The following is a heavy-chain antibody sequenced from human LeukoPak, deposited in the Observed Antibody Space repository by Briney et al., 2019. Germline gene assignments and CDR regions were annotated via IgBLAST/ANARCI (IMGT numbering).Heavy chain of an antibody. CDR3: AFGGEYGGNHLNKFFDY. J-gene: IGHJ4*02. CDR2: IKEDGSEK. CDR1: GFTFSSYW. V-gene: IGHV3-7*03. D-gene: IGHD4-23*01. Sequence: GGSLRLSCAASGFTFSSYWMSWVRQAPGKGPEWVANIKEDGSEKNSVGSVKGRFTISRDNSKNTLYLQINSLKAEDTAVYYCAFGGEYGGNHLNKFFDYWGQGTLVTVSS.